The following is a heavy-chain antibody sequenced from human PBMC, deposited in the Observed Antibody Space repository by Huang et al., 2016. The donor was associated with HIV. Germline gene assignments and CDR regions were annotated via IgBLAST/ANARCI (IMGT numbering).Heavy chain of an antibody. V-gene: IGHV3-30-3*01. CDR3: TREYTVAGAFDI. D-gene: IGHD5-12*01. CDR1: GFSFSNYA. Sequence: QGQLVESGGGVVRPGRSLRLSCAASGFSFSNYARHGCRQAPGKRLEGVTFISNDGTTTYYANSVKGRFTISRDNFKNTLYLQMNRLRGDDTAVYYCTREYTVAGAFDIWGQGTMVTVSS. CDR2: ISNDGTTT. J-gene: IGHJ3*02.